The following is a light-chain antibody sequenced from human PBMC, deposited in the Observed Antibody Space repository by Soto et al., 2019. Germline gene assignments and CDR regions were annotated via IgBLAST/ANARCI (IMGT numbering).Light chain of an antibody. CDR1: QGVSSSY. Sequence: ENVLTQSPGTLSLSPGERATLSCRASQGVSSSYLAWYQHRPGQAPRFPIYGASNRATGIPDRFSGSGSGTDFTLTISRLEPEDFAVYYCQQYGSSPQTFGQGTKLEIK. CDR2: GAS. J-gene: IGKJ2*01. CDR3: QQYGSSPQT. V-gene: IGKV3-20*01.